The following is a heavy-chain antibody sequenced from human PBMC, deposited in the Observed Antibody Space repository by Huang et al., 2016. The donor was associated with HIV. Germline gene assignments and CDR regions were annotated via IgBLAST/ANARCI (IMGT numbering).Heavy chain of an antibody. D-gene: IGHD6-13*01. CDR1: GYSFTSYW. J-gene: IGHJ5*02. CDR2: IYPGDSDT. Sequence: EVQLVQSGAEVKKPGESLKISCKGSGYSFTSYWIGWVRQMPGKGLAWMGIIYPGDSDTSYSPAFQGQVTISADKSISTAYLRWSSLKASDSAMYYCARHLAPIAAAGSSWFDPWGQGTLVTVSS. V-gene: IGHV5-51*01. CDR3: ARHLAPIAAAGSSWFDP.